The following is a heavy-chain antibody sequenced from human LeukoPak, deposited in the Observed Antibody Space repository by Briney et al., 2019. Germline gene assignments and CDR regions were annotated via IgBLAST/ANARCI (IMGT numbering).Heavy chain of an antibody. CDR1: GGTFSSYA. V-gene: IGHV1-46*01. Sequence: VASVKVSCKASGGTFSSYAISWVRQAPGQGLEWMGIINPGVDSTTYAQRFQGRVTVTKDTSTSTVYMEVSRLRSDDTAVYYCARDPYHSEYSKIDFWGQGTLVTVSS. CDR3: ARDPYHSEYSKIDF. J-gene: IGHJ4*02. D-gene: IGHD2-15*01. CDR2: INPGVDST.